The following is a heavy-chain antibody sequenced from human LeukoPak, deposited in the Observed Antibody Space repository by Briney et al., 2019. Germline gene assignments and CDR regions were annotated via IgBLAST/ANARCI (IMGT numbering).Heavy chain of an antibody. V-gene: IGHV4-34*01. Sequence: PSETLSLTCAVYGGSFSGYYWSWIRQPPGKGLEWIGEINHSGSTNYNPSLKSRVTISVDKSKNQFSLKLSSVTAADTAVYYCARVSIAVAGWGQGTLVTVSS. CDR3: ARVSIAVAG. J-gene: IGHJ4*02. CDR1: GGSFSGYY. CDR2: INHSGST. D-gene: IGHD6-19*01.